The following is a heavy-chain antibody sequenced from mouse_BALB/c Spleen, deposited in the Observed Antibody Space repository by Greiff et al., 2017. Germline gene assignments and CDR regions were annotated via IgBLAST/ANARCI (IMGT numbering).Heavy chain of an antibody. J-gene: IGHJ4*01. V-gene: IGHV2-3*01. Sequence: VQGVESGPGLVAPSQSLSITCTVSGFSLTSYGVSWVRQPPGKGLEWLGVIWGDGSTNYHSALISRLSISKDNSKSQVFLKLNSLQTDDTATYYCAKYPYYRYDRGDYYAMDYWGQGTSVTVSS. CDR1: GFSLTSYG. D-gene: IGHD2-14*01. CDR3: AKYPYYRYDRGDYYAMDY. CDR2: IWGDGST.